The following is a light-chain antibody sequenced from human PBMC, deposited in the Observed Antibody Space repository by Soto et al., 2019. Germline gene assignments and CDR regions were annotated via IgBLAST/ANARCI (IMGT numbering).Light chain of an antibody. CDR1: QTISNT. J-gene: IGKJ1*01. Sequence: EVVMTQSPATLSVSPGDKVSLSCRANQTISNTLAWYQQKPGQAPRLLIYAASTRATGVSARFSGSGSGTEFTLTISSLRSEDSAIYYCQQYFEWPPMTFGQGTKVDIK. V-gene: IGKV3-15*01. CDR2: AAS. CDR3: QQYFEWPPMT.